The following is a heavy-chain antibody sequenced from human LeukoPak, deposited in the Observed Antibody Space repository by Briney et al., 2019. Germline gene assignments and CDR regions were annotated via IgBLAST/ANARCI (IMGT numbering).Heavy chain of an antibody. CDR3: ATGGAARPGY. Sequence: PGGSLRLTCAASGFSFSGYSMNWVRQTPGKGLEWVSFINPSSSSVNYADSVKGRFTISRDNAKNSLYLQMSSLRAEDMAVYYCATGGAARPGYWGQGTLVTVSS. CDR2: INPSSSSV. CDR1: GFSFSGYS. V-gene: IGHV3-48*04. J-gene: IGHJ4*02. D-gene: IGHD6-6*01.